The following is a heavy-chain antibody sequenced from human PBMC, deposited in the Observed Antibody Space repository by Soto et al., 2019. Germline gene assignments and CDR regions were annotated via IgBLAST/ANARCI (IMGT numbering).Heavy chain of an antibody. D-gene: IGHD2-21*02. Sequence: GGSLRLSCAASGFTFSSYWMSWVRQAPGKGLEWVANMNQDGNEKYYVNSVKGRFTISRDNAKNSLFLQMNSLRAEDTAVYYCARGDLGGFDLWGQGTTVTVSS. J-gene: IGHJ3*01. CDR3: ARGDLGGFDL. CDR2: MNQDGNEK. V-gene: IGHV3-7*04. CDR1: GFTFSSYW.